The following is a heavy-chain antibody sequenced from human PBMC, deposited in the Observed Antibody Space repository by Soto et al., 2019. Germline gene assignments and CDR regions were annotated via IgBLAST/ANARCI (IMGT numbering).Heavy chain of an antibody. J-gene: IGHJ4*02. D-gene: IGHD5-12*01. CDR2: ISSSGSTI. CDR1: GFTFSDYY. Sequence: PGWSLRLSCAASGFTFSDYYMSWIRQAPGKGLEWVSYISSSGSTIYYADSVKGRFTISRDNAKNSLYLQMNSLRAEDTAVYYCARDRHSGYEAHVDYWGQGTLVTVS. CDR3: ARDRHSGYEAHVDY. V-gene: IGHV3-11*01.